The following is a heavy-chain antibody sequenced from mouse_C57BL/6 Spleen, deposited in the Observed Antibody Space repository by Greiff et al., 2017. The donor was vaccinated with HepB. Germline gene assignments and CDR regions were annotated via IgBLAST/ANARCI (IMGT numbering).Heavy chain of an antibody. CDR1: GYTFTDYY. Sequence: QVQLKQSGAELVRPGASVKLSCKASGYTFTDYYINWVKQRPGQGLEWIARIYPGSGNTYYNEKFKGKATLTAEKSSSTAYMQLSSLTSEDSAVYFCARGGKVYYAMDYWGQGTSVTVSS. J-gene: IGHJ4*01. CDR3: ARGGKVYYAMDY. CDR2: IYPGSGNT. V-gene: IGHV1-76*01.